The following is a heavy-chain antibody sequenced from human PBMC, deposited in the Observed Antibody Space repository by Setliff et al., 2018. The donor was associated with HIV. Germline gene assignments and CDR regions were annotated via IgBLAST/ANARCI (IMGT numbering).Heavy chain of an antibody. CDR2: IYSGGST. D-gene: IGHD3-22*01. CDR3: ARGYTYYYDSSGYPPLDS. V-gene: IGHV3-53*01. CDR1: GFTVSSNY. J-gene: IGHJ4*02. Sequence: PGGSLRLSCAASGFTVSSNYMSWVRQAPGKGLEWVSVIYSGGSTYYADSVKGRFTISRDNAKNSLYRQMNSLRAEDTAVYYCARGYTYYYDSSGYPPLDSWGQGTLVTVSS.